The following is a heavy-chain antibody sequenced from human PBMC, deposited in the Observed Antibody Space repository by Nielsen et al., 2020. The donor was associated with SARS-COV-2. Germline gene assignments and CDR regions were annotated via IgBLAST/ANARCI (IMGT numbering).Heavy chain of an antibody. J-gene: IGHJ4*02. D-gene: IGHD2-8*02. V-gene: IGHV4-34*01. CDR1: GGSFSGYH. Sequence: SETLSLTCTFYGGSFSGYHWSWIRQSPGKGLEWIGEIYHSGSTNYNPSLKSRVTISVDKSKNQFSLKLSSVTAADTAVYYCARGTGDFDYWGQGTLVTVSS. CDR2: IYHSGST. CDR3: ARGTGDFDY.